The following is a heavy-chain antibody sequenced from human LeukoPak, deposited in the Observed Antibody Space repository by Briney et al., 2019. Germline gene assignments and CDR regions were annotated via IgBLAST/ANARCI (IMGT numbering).Heavy chain of an antibody. D-gene: IGHD4-23*01. CDR3: SRQSDGGNWIDY. CDR1: GGSISSGGYY. CDR2: IYYSGST. Sequence: KASETLSLTCTVSGGSISSGGYYWSWIRQHPGKGLVWLGYIYYSGSTYYNPSLKSRVTISVDTSKNHSSLKLSSVTAADTAVYYCSRQSDGGNWIDYWGQGTLVTVSS. V-gene: IGHV4-31*03. J-gene: IGHJ4*02.